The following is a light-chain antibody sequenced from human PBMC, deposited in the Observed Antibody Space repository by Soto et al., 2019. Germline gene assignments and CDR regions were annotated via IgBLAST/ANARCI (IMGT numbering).Light chain of an antibody. CDR3: QQYNSYPWT. CDR2: KAS. Sequence: DIQMTQSPSTLSASVGDRVTITCRASQSISSRLAWYQQKPGKAPKLLIYKASSLESGVPSRFRGSGSRTEFTLTISSLQPDDFATYYCQQYNSYPWTFGQGTKVEIK. J-gene: IGKJ1*01. CDR1: QSISSR. V-gene: IGKV1-5*03.